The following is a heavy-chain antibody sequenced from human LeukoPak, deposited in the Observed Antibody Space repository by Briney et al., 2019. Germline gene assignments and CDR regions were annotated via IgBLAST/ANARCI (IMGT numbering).Heavy chain of an antibody. CDR3: ATYSSSWYLGY. CDR1: GGSISSSNW. Sequence: PETLSLTCAVSGGSISSSNWWSWVRQPPGKGLEWIGEIYHSGSTNYNPSLKSRVTISVDKSKNQFSLKLSSVTAADTAVYYCATYSSSWYLGYWGQGTLVTVSS. J-gene: IGHJ4*02. V-gene: IGHV4-4*03. D-gene: IGHD6-13*01. CDR2: IYHSGST.